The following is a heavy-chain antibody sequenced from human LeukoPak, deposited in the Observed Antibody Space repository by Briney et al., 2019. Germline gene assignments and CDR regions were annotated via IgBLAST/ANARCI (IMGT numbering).Heavy chain of an antibody. CDR2: ISYDGSNK. CDR3: AKVVGDISSWSI. CDR1: GFTFRSYG. D-gene: IGHD6-13*01. V-gene: IGHV3-30*18. J-gene: IGHJ4*02. Sequence: GGSLRLSCAASGFTFRSYGLHWVRQAPGKGLEWVTVISYDGSNKFYADSVKGRFTISRDNSKNTLYLQMNSLRAEDTAVYYCAKVVGDISSWSIWGQGTLVTVSS.